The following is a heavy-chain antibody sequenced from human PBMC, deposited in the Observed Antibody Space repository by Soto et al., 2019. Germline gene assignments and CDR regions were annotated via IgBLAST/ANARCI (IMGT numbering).Heavy chain of an antibody. D-gene: IGHD2-15*01. Sequence: GGSLRLSCAASGFTLNYYWMYWVRQAPGKGLVWVSRISGDGNDTTYADSVKGRFTISRDSTKNTLYLQMTSLRDEDTAVYYCARAFGYFGRGGYDYWGQGTLVTVSS. CDR1: GFTLNYYW. V-gene: IGHV3-74*03. CDR2: ISGDGNDT. CDR3: ARAFGYFGRGGYDY. J-gene: IGHJ4*02.